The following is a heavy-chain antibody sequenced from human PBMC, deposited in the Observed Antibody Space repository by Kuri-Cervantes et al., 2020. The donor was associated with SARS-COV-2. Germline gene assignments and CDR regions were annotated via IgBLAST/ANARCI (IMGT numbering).Heavy chain of an antibody. J-gene: IGHJ4*02. Sequence: LSLTCEVSGFLFSASAMHWVRQAPGKGLEWVAVISYDGSNKYYADSVKGRFTISRDNSKNTLYLQMNSLRAEDTAVYYCAKDQGDSYGISYFDYWGQGTLVTVSS. V-gene: IGHV3-30*04. CDR1: GFLFSASA. CDR2: ISYDGSNK. D-gene: IGHD5-18*01. CDR3: AKDQGDSYGISYFDY.